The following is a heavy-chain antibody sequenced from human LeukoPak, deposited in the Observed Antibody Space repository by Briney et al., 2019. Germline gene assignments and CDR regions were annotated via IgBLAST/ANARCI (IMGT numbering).Heavy chain of an antibody. CDR1: GFAVSNNY. CDR3: ARGYCSGRSCYMWYSDY. J-gene: IGHJ4*02. V-gene: IGHV3-53*01. Sequence: GGSLRLSCAASGFAVSNNYMTWVRQAPGKGLEWVSVIYKDGSTYYADSVKGLFTISRDNSKNTVYLQMNSLRAEDTAVYYCARGYCSGRSCYMWYSDYWGQGTLVTVSS. D-gene: IGHD2-15*01. CDR2: IYKDGST.